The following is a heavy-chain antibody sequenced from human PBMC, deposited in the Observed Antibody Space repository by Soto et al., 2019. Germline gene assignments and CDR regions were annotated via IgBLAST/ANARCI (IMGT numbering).Heavy chain of an antibody. V-gene: IGHV3-23*01. D-gene: IGHD2-2*01. CDR2: ISGSGGST. J-gene: IGHJ6*02. Sequence: GGSLRLSCAASGFTFSSYAMSWVRQAPGKGLEWVSAISGSGGSTYYADSVKGRFTISRDNSKNTLYLQMNSLRAEDTAVYYCAKSDVVVPAAFTNYYYYGMDVWGQGTTVTVSS. CDR3: AKSDVVVPAAFTNYYYYGMDV. CDR1: GFTFSSYA.